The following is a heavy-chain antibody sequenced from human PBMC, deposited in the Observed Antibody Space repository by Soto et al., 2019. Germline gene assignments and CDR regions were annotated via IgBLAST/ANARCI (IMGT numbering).Heavy chain of an antibody. V-gene: IGHV3-30*18. CDR2: ISYDGSSK. D-gene: IGHD6-19*01. CDR1: GFVFRSYG. CDR3: AKGIAVAGA. Sequence: PGGSLRLSCAASGFVFRSYGMHWVRQAPGKGLEWVAVISYDGSSKFYADSVKGRFTISRDNSENTLYLQTNSLRAEDTAVYYCAKGIAVAGAWGQGTQV. J-gene: IGHJ4*02.